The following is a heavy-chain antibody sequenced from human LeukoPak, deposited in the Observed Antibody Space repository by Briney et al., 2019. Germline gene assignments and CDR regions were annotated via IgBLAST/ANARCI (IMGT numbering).Heavy chain of an antibody. CDR2: IRYDGSNK. CDR3: AKDPGVNPYCSGGSCYSDY. V-gene: IGHV3-30*02. D-gene: IGHD2-15*01. CDR1: GFTFSSYG. Sequence: GGSLRLSCAASGFTFSSYGMHWVRQAPGKGLEWVAFIRYDGSNKYYADSVKGRFTISRDNSKNTLYLQMNSLRAEDTAVYYCAKDPGVNPYCSGGSCYSDYWGQGTLVTVSS. J-gene: IGHJ4*02.